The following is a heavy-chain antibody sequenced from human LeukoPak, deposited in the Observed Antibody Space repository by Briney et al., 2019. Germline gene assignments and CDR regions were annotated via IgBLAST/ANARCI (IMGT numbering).Heavy chain of an antibody. J-gene: IGHJ4*02. CDR1: GFTFSSYA. V-gene: IGHV3-30-3*01. CDR2: ISYDGSNK. CDR3: ARKWGKTATRSATVDY. D-gene: IGHD3-16*01. Sequence: PGGSLRLSCAASGFTFSSYAMHWVRQAPGKGLEWVAVISYDGSNKYYADSVKGRFTISRDNSKNTLYLQMNSLRAEDTAVYYCARKWGKTATRSATVDYWGQGTLVTVSS.